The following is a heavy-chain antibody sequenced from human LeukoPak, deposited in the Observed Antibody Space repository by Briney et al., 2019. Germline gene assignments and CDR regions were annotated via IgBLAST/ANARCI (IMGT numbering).Heavy chain of an antibody. CDR3: ARGPAWGYSSPYYFDY. D-gene: IGHD5-18*01. V-gene: IGHV1-69*05. Sequence: SVKVSCKASGGTFSSYAISWVRQAPGQGLEWMGGIIPIFGTANYAQKFQGRVTITRNTSISTAYMELSSLRSEDTAVYYCARGPAWGYSSPYYFDYWGQGTLVTVSS. CDR2: IIPIFGTA. J-gene: IGHJ4*02. CDR1: GGTFSSYA.